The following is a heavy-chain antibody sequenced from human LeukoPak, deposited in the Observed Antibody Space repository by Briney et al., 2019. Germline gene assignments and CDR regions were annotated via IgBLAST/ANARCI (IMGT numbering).Heavy chain of an antibody. J-gene: IGHJ1*01. Sequence: PGGSLRLSCAASGFTFSSYSMTWVRQAPGKGLEWVSAISGSGGSTYYADSVKGRFTISRDNSKNTLYLQMNSLRAEDTAVYYCAKDSRMIVPISFQHWGQGTLVTVSS. CDR1: GFTFSSYS. V-gene: IGHV3-23*01. D-gene: IGHD3-22*01. CDR2: ISGSGGST. CDR3: AKDSRMIVPISFQH.